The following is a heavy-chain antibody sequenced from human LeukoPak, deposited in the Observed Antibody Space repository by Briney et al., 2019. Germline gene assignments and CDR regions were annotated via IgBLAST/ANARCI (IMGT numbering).Heavy chain of an antibody. CDR3: ATVRRDGYNHAFDI. D-gene: IGHD5-24*01. CDR2: FDPEDGET. Sequence: ASVKVSCKASGYTFTSYGISWVRQAPGQGLEWMGGFDPEDGETIYAQKFQGRVTMTEDTSTDTAYMELSSLRSEDTAVYYCATVRRDGYNHAFDIWGQGTMVTVSS. CDR1: GYTFTSYG. J-gene: IGHJ3*02. V-gene: IGHV1-24*01.